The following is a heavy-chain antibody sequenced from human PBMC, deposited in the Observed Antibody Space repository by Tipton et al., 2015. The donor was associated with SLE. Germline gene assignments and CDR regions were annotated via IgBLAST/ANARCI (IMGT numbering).Heavy chain of an antibody. CDR2: ISSSSSTI. Sequence: SLRLSCAASGFTFSSYSMNWVRQAPGKGLEWVSYISSSSSTIYYADSVKGRFTISRDNSKNTLYLQMNSLRAEDTAVYYCAKDGQWLVRFYYYGMDVWGQGTTVTVSS. D-gene: IGHD6-19*01. CDR1: GFTFSSYS. CDR3: AKDGQWLVRFYYYGMDV. V-gene: IGHV3-48*01. J-gene: IGHJ6*02.